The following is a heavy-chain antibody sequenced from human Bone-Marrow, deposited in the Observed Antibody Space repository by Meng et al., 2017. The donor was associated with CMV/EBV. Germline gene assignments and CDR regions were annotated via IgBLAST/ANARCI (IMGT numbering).Heavy chain of an antibody. D-gene: IGHD4-11*01. J-gene: IGHJ4*02. V-gene: IGHV4-39*01. CDR1: GGSISSSSYY. CDR3: HNDYSHSEEDY. CDR2: IYYSGST. Sequence: GSLRLSCTVSGGSISSSSYYWGWIRQPPGKGLEWIGSIYYSGSTYYNPSLKSRVTISVDTSKNQFSLKLSSVTAADTAVYYCHNDYSHSEEDYWGQGTLVTVSS.